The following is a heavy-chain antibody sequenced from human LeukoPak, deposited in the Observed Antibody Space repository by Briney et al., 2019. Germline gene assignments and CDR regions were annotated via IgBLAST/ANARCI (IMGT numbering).Heavy chain of an antibody. Sequence: PSETLSLTCTVSGGSISSYYWSWIRQPPGKGLEWIGYIYYSGSTNYNPSLKSRVTISVDTSKNQFSLKLSSVTAADTAVYYCARHLGPYYYYGMDVWGQGTTVTVSS. D-gene: IGHD3-16*01. J-gene: IGHJ6*02. CDR3: ARHLGPYYYYGMDV. CDR1: GGSISSYY. V-gene: IGHV4-59*08. CDR2: IYYSGST.